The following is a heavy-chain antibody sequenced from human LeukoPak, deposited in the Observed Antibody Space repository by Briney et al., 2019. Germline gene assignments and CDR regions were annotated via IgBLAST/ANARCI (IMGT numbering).Heavy chain of an antibody. V-gene: IGHV4-59*01. J-gene: IGHJ6*03. Sequence: SETLSLTCTVSGGSISSYYWSWIRQPPGKGLEWIGYIYYSGSTNYNPSLKSRVTISVDTSKNQFSLKLSSVTAADTAVYYCARVVAARTYYTDVWGKGTTVTVSS. CDR3: ARVVAARTYYTDV. D-gene: IGHD6-6*01. CDR1: GGSISSYY. CDR2: IYYSGST.